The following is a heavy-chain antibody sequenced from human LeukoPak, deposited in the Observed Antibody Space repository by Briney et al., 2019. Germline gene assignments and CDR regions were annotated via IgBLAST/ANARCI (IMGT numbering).Heavy chain of an antibody. CDR3: ARDGPWIQLSSPRAFDI. V-gene: IGHV3-48*01. D-gene: IGHD5-18*01. CDR2: ISSSRSTI. CDR1: GFTFSDYA. J-gene: IGHJ3*02. Sequence: PGGSLRLSCAASGFTFSDYAMTWVRQAPGKGLEWVSYISSSRSTIYYADSVKGRFTISRDNAKNSLYLRMNSLRAEDTAVYYCARDGPWIQLSSPRAFDIWGQGTVVTVSS.